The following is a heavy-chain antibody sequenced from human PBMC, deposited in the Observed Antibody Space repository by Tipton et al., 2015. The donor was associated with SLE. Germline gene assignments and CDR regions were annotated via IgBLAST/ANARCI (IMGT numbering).Heavy chain of an antibody. V-gene: IGHV4-39*01. CDR2: IYYSGST. CDR3: GNPSTPPPPKRGASIPLRTSKTAFSRRLISVAAADTAVFYCARHGWQQLDRDGFDF. Sequence: LRLSCTVSGGSISSSSYYWGWIRQPPGKGLEWIGSIYYSGSTYYTPSLKSRVSISVDTSKNQFSLRLNSVTAADTAVFYCGNPSTPPPPKRGASIPLRTSKTAFSRRLISVAAADTAVFYCARHGWQQLDRDGFDFWGQGTLVTVSS. CDR1: GGSISSSSYY. D-gene: IGHD1-14*01. J-gene: IGHJ4*02.